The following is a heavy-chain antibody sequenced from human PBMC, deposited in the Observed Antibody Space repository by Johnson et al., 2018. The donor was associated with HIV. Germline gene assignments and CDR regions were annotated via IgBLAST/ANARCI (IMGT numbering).Heavy chain of an antibody. CDR2: IGTAGDT. D-gene: IGHD5-24*01. Sequence: VQLVESGGGLVQPGGSLRLSCAASGFTFSSYDMHWVRQATGKGLEWVSAIGTAGDTYYPGSVKGRFTISRENAKNSLYLQMNSLRAEDTALYYCAKDMGDGYNPRAVADAFDIWGQGTMVTVSS. J-gene: IGHJ3*02. CDR1: GFTFSSYD. CDR3: AKDMGDGYNPRAVADAFDI. V-gene: IGHV3-13*01.